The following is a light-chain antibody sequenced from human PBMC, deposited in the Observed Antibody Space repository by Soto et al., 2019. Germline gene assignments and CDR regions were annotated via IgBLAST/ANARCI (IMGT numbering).Light chain of an antibody. CDR1: QSVSSNY. J-gene: IGKJ1*01. CDR3: QQYGSSPRT. Sequence: EIVLTQSPGTLSLSPGERATLSCRASQSVSSNYLAWYQQKPGQAPRLLIYGASSRATGIPDRFSGSGSGTDFTLTISSLEPDDFAVYYCQQYGSSPRTFGQRTKVEIK. CDR2: GAS. V-gene: IGKV3-20*01.